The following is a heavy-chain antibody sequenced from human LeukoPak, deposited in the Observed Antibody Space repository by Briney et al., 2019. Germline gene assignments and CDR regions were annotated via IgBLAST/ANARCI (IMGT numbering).Heavy chain of an antibody. D-gene: IGHD1-26*01. J-gene: IGHJ5*02. CDR3: ARHGSYYTT. V-gene: IGHV4-39*01. Sequence: SETLSLTCTVSGGSISSSSYYWGWIRQPPGKGLEWIGSIYYSGSTYYNPSLKSRVTISVDTSENQFSLKLSSVTAADTAVYYCARHGSYYTTWGQGTLVTVSS. CDR2: IYYSGST. CDR1: GGSISSSSYY.